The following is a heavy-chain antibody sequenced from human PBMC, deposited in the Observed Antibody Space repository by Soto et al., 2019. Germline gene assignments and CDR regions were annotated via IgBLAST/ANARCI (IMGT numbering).Heavy chain of an antibody. Sequence: QVQLVESGGGVVQPGRSLRLSCAASGFTFSSYAMHWVRQAPGKGLEWVAVISYDGSNKYYADSVKGRFTISRDNSKNKVYRRMNRLRGEDTAGLYCAGPRDYSNSPWYSMDVWGQGATVTVSS. CDR2: ISYDGSNK. J-gene: IGHJ6*02. V-gene: IGHV3-30-3*01. CDR3: AGPRDYSNSPWYSMDV. CDR1: GFTFSSYA. D-gene: IGHD6-6*01.